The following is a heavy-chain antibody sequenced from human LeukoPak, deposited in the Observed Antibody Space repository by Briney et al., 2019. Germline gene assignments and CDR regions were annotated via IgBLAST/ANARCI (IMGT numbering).Heavy chain of an antibody. Sequence: PSETLSLTCTVSGGSISRSSYYWGWIRQPPGKGLEWIGSIYYSGSTYYNPSLKSRVTISVDTSKNQFSLKLSSVTAADTAVYYCARDRGSPRRGFLAWFEFEYCGQRTLGTVSS. CDR3: ARDRGSPRRGFLAWFEFEY. D-gene: IGHD3-3*01. CDR2: IYYSGST. V-gene: IGHV4-39*07. CDR1: GGSISRSSYY. J-gene: IGHJ4*02.